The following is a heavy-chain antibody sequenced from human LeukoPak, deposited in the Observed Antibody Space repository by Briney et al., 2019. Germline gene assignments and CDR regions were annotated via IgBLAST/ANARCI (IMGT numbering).Heavy chain of an antibody. CDR1: GGSISSYY. CDR2: IYYSGST. CDR3: ASSMGGWYGLDYYYYYMDV. J-gene: IGHJ6*03. D-gene: IGHD6-19*01. Sequence: SETLSLTCTVSGGSISSYYWSWIRQPPGKGLEWIGNIYYSGSTYYNPSLKSRVTISVDKSRNQFSLKLSSVTAADTAVYYCASSMGGWYGLDYYYYYMDVWGKGTTVTVSS. V-gene: IGHV4-59*01.